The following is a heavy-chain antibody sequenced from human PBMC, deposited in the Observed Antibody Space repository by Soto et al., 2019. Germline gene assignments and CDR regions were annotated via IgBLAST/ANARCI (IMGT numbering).Heavy chain of an antibody. CDR3: ARGPGSWYYYYMDV. Sequence: SLRRSCAACGFTISSYAMSWVRQAAGKGLEWVAAISGSGGSTYYADTGKGRFTISRDNSKNTLYLQMNSLRAEDTAVYYCARGPGSWYYYYMDVWGKGTTVTVSS. V-gene: IGHV3-23*01. CDR2: ISGSGGST. J-gene: IGHJ6*03. CDR1: GFTISSYA. D-gene: IGHD6-13*01.